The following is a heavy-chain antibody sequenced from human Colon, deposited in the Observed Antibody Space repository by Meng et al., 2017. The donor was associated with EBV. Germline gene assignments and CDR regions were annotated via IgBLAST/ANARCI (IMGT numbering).Heavy chain of an antibody. CDR1: GGSFSSRDW. J-gene: IGHJ4*02. CDR3: ARVGAYCGGDCYHPR. Sequence: QWQVREVGPGLVKPSGALSLTCSVSGGSFSSRDWWSWGRQPPGKGLEWIGEIYHSGSTNYNPSLKSRVTISVDESKNQCSLRLGSVTAADTAVYYCARVGAYCGGDCYHPRWGQGTLVTVSS. D-gene: IGHD2-21*02. V-gene: IGHV4-4*02. CDR2: IYHSGST.